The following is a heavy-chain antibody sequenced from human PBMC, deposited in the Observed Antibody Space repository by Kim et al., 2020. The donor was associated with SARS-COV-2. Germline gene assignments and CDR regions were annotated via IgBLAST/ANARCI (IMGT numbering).Heavy chain of an antibody. CDR2: ISGSGDSI. Sequence: GGSLRLSCAASGFTFSSFAMSWVRQAPGKGLEWVSSISGSGDSIYYADSVKGRFTNARDNSKNTLYLQMNSLRAEDTAVYYCAKRDTRQLYYFDNWGQGTLVTVSS. D-gene: IGHD1-1*01. V-gene: IGHV3-23*01. J-gene: IGHJ4*02. CDR3: AKRDTRQLYYFDN. CDR1: GFTFSSFA.